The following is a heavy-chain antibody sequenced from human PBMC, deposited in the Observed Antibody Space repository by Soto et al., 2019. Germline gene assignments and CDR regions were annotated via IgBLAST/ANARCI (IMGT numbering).Heavy chain of an antibody. V-gene: IGHV3-33*01. Sequence: GGSLRLSCSASGFTFRSYGMHWVRQAPGTGLAWVAVIWYDGSNKYYADSVKGRFTISRDNSKNTLYLQMNSLIAEDTAVYYCARPQGYGYGGDFDIWGQGTMVTVSS. CDR3: ARPQGYGYGGDFDI. D-gene: IGHD5-18*01. J-gene: IGHJ3*02. CDR1: GFTFRSYG. CDR2: IWYDGSNK.